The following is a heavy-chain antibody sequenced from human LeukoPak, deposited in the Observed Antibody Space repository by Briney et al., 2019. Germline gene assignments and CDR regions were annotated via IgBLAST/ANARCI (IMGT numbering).Heavy chain of an antibody. Sequence: PGGSLRLSCAASGFTFSSYAMSWVRQAPGKGLEWVANIKQDGSEKYYVDSVKGRFTISRDNAKNSLYLQMNSLRAEDTAVYYCARDNYDSSGYYHGDYWGQGTLVTVSS. CDR2: IKQDGSEK. D-gene: IGHD3-22*01. CDR3: ARDNYDSSGYYHGDY. J-gene: IGHJ4*02. CDR1: GFTFSSYA. V-gene: IGHV3-7*01.